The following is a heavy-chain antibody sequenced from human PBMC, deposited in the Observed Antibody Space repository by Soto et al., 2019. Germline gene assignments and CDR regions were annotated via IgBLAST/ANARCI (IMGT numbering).Heavy chain of an antibody. D-gene: IGHD3-9*01. CDR2: IYYSGTT. CDR3: ARRSTISRGFDY. V-gene: IGHV4-39*01. CDR1: GGSIISNNHY. Sequence: QLQLRESGPGLVKPSETLSLTCTVSGGSIISNNHYWGWIRQPPGKGLEWIGNIYYSGTTYYNPSLKSRVTMSVDTSKRQFSLKLSSMTVADTAVYFCARRSTISRGFDYWGQGTLVTVSS. J-gene: IGHJ4*02.